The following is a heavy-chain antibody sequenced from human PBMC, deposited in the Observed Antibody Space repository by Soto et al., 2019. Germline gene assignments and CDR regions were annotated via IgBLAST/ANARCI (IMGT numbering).Heavy chain of an antibody. CDR1: GYTFTDYY. V-gene: IGHV1-2*02. Sequence: ASVKVSCKASGYTFTDYYVHWVRQAPGQGLEWMGWINPNSGGTKYAQKFQGRVTMTTDTSISTAYMELSRLRSDDTAVYYCAIRKGDYYDSSCYHYNFEYWGQGTLVTGSS. CDR3: AIRKGDYYDSSCYHYNFEY. D-gene: IGHD3-22*01. CDR2: INPNSGGT. J-gene: IGHJ4*02.